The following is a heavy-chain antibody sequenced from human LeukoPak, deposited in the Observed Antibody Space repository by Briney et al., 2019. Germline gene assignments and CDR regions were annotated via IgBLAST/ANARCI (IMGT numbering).Heavy chain of an antibody. CDR2: IYSGGST. CDR1: GFTVSSNY. V-gene: IGHV3-66*01. J-gene: IGHJ4*02. Sequence: GGSLRLSCAASGFTVSSNYMSWVRQAPGKGLEWVSVIYSGGSTYYADSVKGRFTISRDNSKNTLYLQMNSLRVEDTAVYYCARDVEATMTTTFDHWGQGTLVTVSS. CDR3: ARDVEATMTTTFDH. D-gene: IGHD4-17*01.